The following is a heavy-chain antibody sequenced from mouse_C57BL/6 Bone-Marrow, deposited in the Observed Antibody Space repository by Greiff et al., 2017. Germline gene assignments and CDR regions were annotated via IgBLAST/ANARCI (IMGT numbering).Heavy chain of an antibody. Sequence: VQLKQSGAELVKPGASVKISCKASGYAFSSYWMNWVKQRPGKGLEWIGQIYPGDGDTNYNGKFKGKATLTADKSSSTAYMQLSSLTSEYSAFYFCASARYLYYYAMDYWGQGTSVTVSS. J-gene: IGHJ4*01. CDR3: ASARYLYYYAMDY. CDR1: GYAFSSYW. D-gene: IGHD2-14*01. V-gene: IGHV1-80*01. CDR2: IYPGDGDT.